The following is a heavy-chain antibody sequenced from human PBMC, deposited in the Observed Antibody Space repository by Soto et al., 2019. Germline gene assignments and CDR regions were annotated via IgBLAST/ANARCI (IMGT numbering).Heavy chain of an antibody. CDR1: GFTFTSSA. V-gene: IGHV1-58*01. Sequence: SVKVSCKASGFTFTSSAVQWVRQARGQRLEWIGWIVVGSGNTNYAQKFQERVTITRDMSTSTAYMELSSLRFEDTAVYYCAADGVFWIRRGTYAFDIWGQGTMVTVSS. CDR3: AADGVFWIRRGTYAFDI. J-gene: IGHJ3*02. CDR2: IVVGSGNT. D-gene: IGHD3-3*01.